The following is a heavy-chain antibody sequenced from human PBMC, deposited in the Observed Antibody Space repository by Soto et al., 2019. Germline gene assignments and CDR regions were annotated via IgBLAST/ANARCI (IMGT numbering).Heavy chain of an antibody. V-gene: IGHV3-73*01. CDR2: IRSEANSYAT. D-gene: IGHD3-3*01. CDR1: GFTLSASA. Sequence: GGSLRLSCAASGFTLSASAMHWVRQASGKGLEWVGRIRSEANSYATVYAASVIGRFTISRDDSKNTAYLQMNSLKTEDTAVYYCVSGYDGEGYFDLWGRGTLVTVSS. J-gene: IGHJ2*01. CDR3: VSGYDGEGYFDL.